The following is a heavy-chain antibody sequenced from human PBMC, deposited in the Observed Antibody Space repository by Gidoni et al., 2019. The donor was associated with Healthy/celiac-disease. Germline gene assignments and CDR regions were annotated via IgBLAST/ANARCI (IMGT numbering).Heavy chain of an antibody. D-gene: IGHD5-18*01. CDR1: GFTFSGSA. CDR2: NRSKANSYAT. J-gene: IGHJ6*02. CDR3: TRHVDTAMDPNYYYYYGMDV. Sequence: EVQLVESGGGLVQPGGSLQLSCAAPGFTFSGSAMHWVRQASGKGLEWVGRNRSKANSYATAYAASVKGRFTISRDDSKNTAYLQMNSLKTEDTAVYYCTRHVDTAMDPNYYYYYGMDVWGQGTTVTVSS. V-gene: IGHV3-73*01.